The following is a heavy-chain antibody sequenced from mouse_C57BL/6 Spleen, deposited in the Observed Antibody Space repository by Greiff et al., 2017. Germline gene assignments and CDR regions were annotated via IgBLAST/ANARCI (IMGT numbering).Heavy chain of an antibody. CDR2: ISYDGSN. CDR1: GYSITSGYY. Sequence: ESGPGLVKPSQSLSLTCSVTGYSITSGYYWNWIRQFPGNKLEWMGYISYDGSNNYNPSLKNRISITRDTSKNQFFLKLNSVTTEDTATYYCARGGITTVVATNAMDYWGQGTSVTVSS. CDR3: ARGGITTVVATNAMDY. J-gene: IGHJ4*01. D-gene: IGHD1-1*01. V-gene: IGHV3-6*01.